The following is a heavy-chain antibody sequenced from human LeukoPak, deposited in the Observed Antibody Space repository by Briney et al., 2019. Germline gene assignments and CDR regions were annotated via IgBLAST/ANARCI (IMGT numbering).Heavy chain of an antibody. D-gene: IGHD2/OR15-2a*01. CDR3: ARAGSIPYFDY. V-gene: IGHV1-2*02. CDR2: INPNTGGT. CDR1: GYTFTGYY. J-gene: IGHJ4*02. Sequence: GASVKLSCKASGYTFTGYYIHWVRQAPGQGLEWMGWINPNTGGTNYAQNFPGRVTLTRDTSISTAYMELSGLRSDDTAVYYCARAGSIPYFDYWGQGTLVTVSS.